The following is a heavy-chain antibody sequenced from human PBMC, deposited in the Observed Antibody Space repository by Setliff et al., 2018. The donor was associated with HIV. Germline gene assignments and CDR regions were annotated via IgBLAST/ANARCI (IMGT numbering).Heavy chain of an antibody. J-gene: IGHJ4*02. CDR2: IYYSGST. D-gene: IGHD3-16*01. V-gene: IGHV4-39*01. Sequence: PSETLSLTCTVSGGSITTGTFYWGWIRQPPGKGLEWIGSIYYSGSTYYNPSLKSRLTITQHTSKYHFSLSLSSVTAANTAVYDCGRQFWMLTTLYFDSLGPGTLVTVSS. CDR1: GGSITTGTFY. CDR3: GRQFWMLTTLYFDS.